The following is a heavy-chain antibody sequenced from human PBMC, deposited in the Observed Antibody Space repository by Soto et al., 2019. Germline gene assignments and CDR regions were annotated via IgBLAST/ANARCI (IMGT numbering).Heavy chain of an antibody. V-gene: IGHV3-30*18. Sequence: QVQLVESGGGVVQPGRSLRLSCVASGFTLNTYGMHWVRQAPGKGLEWVALISYDGSHEYYADSVKGRFTISRDISKNTLFLQMNSLRPEDTEVYYCAKEMFPRTVLDSSSPWGDAWGQGTLVTVSS. CDR3: AKEMFPRTVLDSSSPWGDA. CDR1: GFTLNTYG. CDR2: ISYDGSHE. D-gene: IGHD6-6*01. J-gene: IGHJ5*02.